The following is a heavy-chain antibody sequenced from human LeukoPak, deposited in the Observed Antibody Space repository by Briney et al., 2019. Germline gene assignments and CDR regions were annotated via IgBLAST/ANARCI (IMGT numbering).Heavy chain of an antibody. CDR3: ARDYGYDSSGYYRELGWFDP. J-gene: IGHJ5*02. CDR1: GGSISSHY. Sequence: PSETLSLTCTVSGGSISSHYWSWIRQPPGKGLEWIGYIYYSGSTNYNPSLKSRVTISVDTSKNQFSLKLSSVTAADTAVYYCARDYGYDSSGYYRELGWFDPWGQGTLVTVSS. V-gene: IGHV4-59*11. D-gene: IGHD3-22*01. CDR2: IYYSGST.